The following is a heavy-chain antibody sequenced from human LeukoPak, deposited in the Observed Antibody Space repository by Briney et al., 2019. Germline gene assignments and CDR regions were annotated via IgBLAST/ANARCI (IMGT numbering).Heavy chain of an antibody. V-gene: IGHV4-59*01. CDR2: IYYSGST. CDR1: GGSISSYY. D-gene: IGHD2-15*01. Sequence: PSETLSLTCTVSGGSISSYYWSWIRQPPAKGLEWIGYIYYSGSTNYNPSLKSRVTISVDTSKNQFSLKLSSVTAADTAVYYCARGEGAKQSRGVAAGKWGQGTLVTVSS. CDR3: ARGEGAKQSRGVAAGK. J-gene: IGHJ4*02.